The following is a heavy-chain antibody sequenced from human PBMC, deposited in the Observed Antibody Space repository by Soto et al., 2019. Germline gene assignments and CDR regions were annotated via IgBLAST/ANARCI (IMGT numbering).Heavy chain of an antibody. Sequence: GLPMQIPRKGSGYSCTNYWIGRVSKINGKGLEWMGIIYPGDSDTRYSPSFQGQVTISADKSLSTAYLQWSSLKASDTAMYYCARGPNYDSSGYGAFDILGHGTMVTV. J-gene: IGHJ3*02. D-gene: IGHD3-22*01. CDR2: IYPGDSDT. CDR1: GYSCTNYW. CDR3: ARGPNYDSSGYGAFDI. V-gene: IGHV5-51*01.